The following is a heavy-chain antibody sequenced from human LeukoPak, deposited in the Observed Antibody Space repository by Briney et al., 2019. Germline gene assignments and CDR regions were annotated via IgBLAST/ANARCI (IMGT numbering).Heavy chain of an antibody. V-gene: IGHV3-23*01. CDR3: AKDRGMVYYFDY. Sequence: GGSLRLSCAASGFTFSSYAMSWVRQAPGKGLEWVSAISGSGGSTYYADSVKGRFTISRDNSKNTLYLQMNSLRAEDTAVYYRAKDRGMVYYFDYWGQGTLVTVSS. D-gene: IGHD3-10*01. CDR1: GFTFSSYA. CDR2: ISGSGGST. J-gene: IGHJ4*02.